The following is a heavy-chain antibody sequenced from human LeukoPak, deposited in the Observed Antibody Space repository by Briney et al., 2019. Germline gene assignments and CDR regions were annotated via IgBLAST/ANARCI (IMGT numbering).Heavy chain of an antibody. CDR1: GYTFTGYY. Sequence: ASVKVSCKASGYTFTGYYMHWVRQAPGQGLEWMGWINPNSGGTNYAQKFKGRVTMTRDTSTSTAYMELRSLRSDDTAVYYCARAILGYCSSTSCSYYMDVWGKGTTVTVSS. CDR2: INPNSGGT. J-gene: IGHJ6*03. V-gene: IGHV1-2*02. CDR3: ARAILGYCSSTSCSYYMDV. D-gene: IGHD2-2*01.